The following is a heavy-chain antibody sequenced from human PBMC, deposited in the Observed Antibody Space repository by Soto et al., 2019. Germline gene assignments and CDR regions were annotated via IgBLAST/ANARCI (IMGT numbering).Heavy chain of an antibody. J-gene: IGHJ6*02. CDR1: GFTFSSYG. CDR3: AGAHHYYYYGMDV. CDR2: ISYDGRNK. V-gene: IGHV3-30*03. Sequence: QVQLVESGGGVVQPGRSLRLSCAASGFTFSSYGMHWVRQAPGKGLEWVAVISYDGRNKYYADSVKGRFTISRDNSKNTLYLQMNSLRAEDTAVYYCAGAHHYYYYGMDVWGQGTTVTVSS.